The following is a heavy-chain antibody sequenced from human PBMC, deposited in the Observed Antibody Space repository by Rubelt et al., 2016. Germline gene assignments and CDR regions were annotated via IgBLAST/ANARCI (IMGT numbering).Heavy chain of an antibody. Sequence: QVQLQQWGAGLLKPSETLSLTCAVYGGSFSGYYWSWIRQPPGKGLEWIGEINHSGSTNYNPPLKSRVTISVDTSKNQFSLKLSSVTAADTAVYYCARDPGGWGYCSSTSCLAGSFDYWGQGTRVTVSS. D-gene: IGHD2-2*01. CDR2: INHSGST. CDR1: GGSFSGYY. J-gene: IGHJ4*02. CDR3: ARDPGGWGYCSSTSCLAGSFDY. V-gene: IGHV4-34*01.